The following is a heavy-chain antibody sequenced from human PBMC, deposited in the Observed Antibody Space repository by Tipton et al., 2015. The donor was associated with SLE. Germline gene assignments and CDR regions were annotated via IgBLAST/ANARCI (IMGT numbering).Heavy chain of an antibody. CDR2: IYYSGST. V-gene: IGHV4-4*02. CDR3: ARHIVVVVAATQGEIYGMDV. CDR1: GGSISSSNW. Sequence: TLSLTCAVSGGSISSSNWWSWVRQPPGKGLEWIGYIYYSGSTNYNPSLKSRVTISVDTSKKQFSLKLSSVTAADTAVYYCARHIVVVVAATQGEIYGMDVWGQGTTVTVSS. J-gene: IGHJ6*02. D-gene: IGHD2-15*01.